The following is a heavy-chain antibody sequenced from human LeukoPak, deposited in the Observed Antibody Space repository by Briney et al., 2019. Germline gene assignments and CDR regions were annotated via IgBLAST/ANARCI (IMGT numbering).Heavy chain of an antibody. CDR2: INYSGST. CDR3: ARFQQWLRPPVGFDI. V-gene: IGHV4-34*01. D-gene: IGHD5-12*01. CDR1: GGSFSGYY. Sequence: SETLSLTCAVYGGSFSGYYWSWIRQPPGKGLEWIGEINYSGSTNYNPSLKSRVTISVDTSKNQFSLKLRSVTAADTAMYYCARFQQWLRPPVGFDIWGQGTMVTVSS. J-gene: IGHJ3*02.